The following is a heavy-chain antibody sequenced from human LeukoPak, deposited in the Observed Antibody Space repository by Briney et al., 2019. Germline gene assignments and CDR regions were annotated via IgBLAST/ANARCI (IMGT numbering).Heavy chain of an antibody. D-gene: IGHD2-15*01. V-gene: IGHV4-39*07. CDR1: GGSISSSSYY. Sequence: SSETLSLTCTVSGGSISSSSYYWGWVRQPPGKGLEWIGSIYYSGSTNYNPSLKSRVTISVDTSKNQFSLKLSSVTAADTAVYYCAVGGAFDIWGQGTMVTVSS. CDR3: AVGGAFDI. J-gene: IGHJ3*02. CDR2: IYYSGST.